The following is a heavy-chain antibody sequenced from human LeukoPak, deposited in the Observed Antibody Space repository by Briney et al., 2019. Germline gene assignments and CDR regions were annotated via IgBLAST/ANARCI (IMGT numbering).Heavy chain of an antibody. Sequence: KTGGSLRLSCAASGSTFSTYSVNWVRQAPGKGLEWVSSISSGSTYIYYADSVKGRFTISRDNAKNSLYLQMYSLRAEDTAVYYCARESAYWGQGTLVTVSS. CDR2: ISSGSTYI. CDR3: ARESAY. J-gene: IGHJ4*02. V-gene: IGHV3-21*01. CDR1: GSTFSTYS.